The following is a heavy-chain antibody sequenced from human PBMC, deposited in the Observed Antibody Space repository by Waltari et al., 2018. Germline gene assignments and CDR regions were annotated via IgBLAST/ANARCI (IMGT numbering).Heavy chain of an antibody. V-gene: IGHV3-23*03. D-gene: IGHD1-26*01. Sequence: EVQLLESGGGLVQPGGSLRLSCAASGFTFSSYAMSWVRQAPGKGLEWVSVIYSGGSTYYADSVKGRFTISRDNSKNTLYLQMNSLRAEDTAVYYCAKVPAGRRELRFDYWGQGTLVTVSS. CDR1: GFTFSSYA. J-gene: IGHJ4*02. CDR2: IYSGGST. CDR3: AKVPAGRRELRFDY.